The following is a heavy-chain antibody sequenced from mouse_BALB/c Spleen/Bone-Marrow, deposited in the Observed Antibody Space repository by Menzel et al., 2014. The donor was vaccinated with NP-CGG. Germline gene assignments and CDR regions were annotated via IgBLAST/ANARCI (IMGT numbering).Heavy chain of an antibody. Sequence: QVQLQQSAAELARPGASVKMSCKASGYTFTSYTMHRVKQRPGQGLEWIGYINPTTGYTDYNQNFKDKTSLTADKSSSTAYMQLSSLTSEDSAVYYCARGDFFDYWGQGTTLTVSS. J-gene: IGHJ2*01. V-gene: IGHV1-4*02. CDR1: GYTFTSYT. CDR3: ARGDFFDY. CDR2: INPTTGYT.